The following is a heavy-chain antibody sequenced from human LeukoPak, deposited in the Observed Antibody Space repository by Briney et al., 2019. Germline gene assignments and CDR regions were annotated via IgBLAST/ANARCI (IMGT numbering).Heavy chain of an antibody. CDR3: ARGTRRTYYDFWSGYACFDY. D-gene: IGHD3-3*01. J-gene: IGHJ4*02. V-gene: IGHV4-34*01. Sequence: SETLSLTCAVYGGSFSGYYWSWIRQPPGKGLEWIGEINHSGSTNYNPSLKSRVTISVDTSKNQFSLKLSSVTAADTAVYYCARGTRRTYYDFWSGYACFDYWGQGTLVTVSS. CDR1: GGSFSGYY. CDR2: INHSGST.